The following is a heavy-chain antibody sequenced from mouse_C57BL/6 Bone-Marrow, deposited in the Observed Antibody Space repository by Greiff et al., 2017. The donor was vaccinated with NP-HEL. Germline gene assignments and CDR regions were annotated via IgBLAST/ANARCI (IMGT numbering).Heavy chain of an antibody. D-gene: IGHD1-1*01. Sequence: VQLQQSGPELVKPGASVKMSCKASGYTFTDYNMHWVKQSHGKSLEWIGYINPNNGGTSYNQKFKGKATLTVNKSSSTAYMELRSLTSEDSAVYYCARGKIYYYGSSSYYAMDDWGPGTSVTVSS. J-gene: IGHJ4*01. CDR2: INPNNGGT. V-gene: IGHV1-22*01. CDR1: GYTFTDYN. CDR3: ARGKIYYYGSSSYYAMDD.